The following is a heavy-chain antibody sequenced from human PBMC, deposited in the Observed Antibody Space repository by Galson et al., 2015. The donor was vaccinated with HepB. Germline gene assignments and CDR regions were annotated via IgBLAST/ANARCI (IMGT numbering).Heavy chain of an antibody. CDR3: ARHGYYYGSGSPGGLDP. Sequence: SVKVSCKASGYTFTSYGISWVRQAPGQGLEWMGWISVFNGNTNYVQELQGRVTMTTDTSTSTAYMELRSLRSDDTAVYYCARHGYYYGSGSPGGLDPWGQGTLVTVSS. CDR1: GYTFTSYG. CDR2: ISVFNGNT. D-gene: IGHD3-10*01. J-gene: IGHJ5*02. V-gene: IGHV1-18*01.